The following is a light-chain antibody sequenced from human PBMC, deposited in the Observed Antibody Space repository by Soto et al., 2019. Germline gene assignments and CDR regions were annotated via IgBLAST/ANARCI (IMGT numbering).Light chain of an antibody. V-gene: IGLV4-69*01. CDR2: LNSDGSH. J-gene: IGLJ2*01. CDR3: QSWGTGIHVV. Sequence: QLVLTQSPSASASLGASVKLTCTLSSGHSSYAIAWHQQQPEKGPRYLMRLNSDGSHSKGGGIPDRFSGSSSGAERYLTIANRLSEDEAGYYCQSWGTGIHVVFGGGTKLTVL. CDR1: SGHSSYA.